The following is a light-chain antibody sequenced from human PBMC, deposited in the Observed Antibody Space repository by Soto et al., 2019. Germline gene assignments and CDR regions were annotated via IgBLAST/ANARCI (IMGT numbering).Light chain of an antibody. Sequence: EIVLTQSPATLSLSPGERATLSCRASQSVSSYLAWYQQKPGQAPRLLIYDASNRATGIPARFSGSGSGTDFTLTISSLEPEDFAVYYCQQRSNWPRRITFGQGTPLEIK. V-gene: IGKV3-11*01. CDR1: QSVSSY. J-gene: IGKJ5*01. CDR3: QQRSNWPRRIT. CDR2: DAS.